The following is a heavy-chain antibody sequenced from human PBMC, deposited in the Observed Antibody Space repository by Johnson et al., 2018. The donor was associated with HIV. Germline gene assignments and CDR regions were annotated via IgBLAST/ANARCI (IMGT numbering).Heavy chain of an antibody. CDR3: AKDGPPFDI. Sequence: QVQVVESGGGVVQPGRSLRLSCAASGFTFSIYGMHWVRQAPGKGLEWVAFISYDGSNKYYADSVKGRFTISRDNSKNTLYLQMNSLRAEDTAVYYCAKDGPPFDIWGQGTMVTVSS. J-gene: IGHJ3*02. V-gene: IGHV3-30*18. CDR1: GFTFSIYG. CDR2: ISYDGSNK.